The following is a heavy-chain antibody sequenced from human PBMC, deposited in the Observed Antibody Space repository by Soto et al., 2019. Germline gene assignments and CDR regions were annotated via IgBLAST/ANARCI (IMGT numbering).Heavy chain of an antibody. V-gene: IGHV4-30-2*06. CDR2: VYHNGIT. CDR3: ARGLAVRGSYGLDV. J-gene: IGHJ6*02. CDR1: GASIIRGGSS. Sequence: SETLSLTCAVSGASIIRGGSSCVCIRQSPGTGLEWIGYVYHNGITNYNPSLKSRVTISVDKSQNQFSLSLNSVTAADTAVYYCARGLAVRGSYGLDVWGQGTTVTVSS. D-gene: IGHD3-10*01.